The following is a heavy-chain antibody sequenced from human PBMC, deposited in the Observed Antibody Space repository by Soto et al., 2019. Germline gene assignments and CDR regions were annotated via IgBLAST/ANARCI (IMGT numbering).Heavy chain of an antibody. CDR3: ARSVDYYYYGMDV. Sequence: PSETLSLTCAVYGGSFSDYYWSWIRQPPGKGLEWIGEINHSGSTNYNPSLKSRVTISVDTSKNQFSLKLSSVTAADTAVYYCARSVDYYYYGMDVWGQGTTVTVSS. D-gene: IGHD2-15*01. J-gene: IGHJ6*02. CDR1: GGSFSDYY. CDR2: INHSGST. V-gene: IGHV4-34*01.